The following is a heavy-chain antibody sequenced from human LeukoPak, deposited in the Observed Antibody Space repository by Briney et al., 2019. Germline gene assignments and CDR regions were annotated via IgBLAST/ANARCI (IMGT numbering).Heavy chain of an antibody. D-gene: IGHD6-6*01. CDR2: IYYSWNT. CDR1: GGSISSSSYY. J-gene: IGHJ4*02. Sequence: PPETLSLTCTVSGGSISSSSYYWGWIRQPPGKGLEWIGSIYYSWNTYYNPSLKSRVTISVDTSKNQFSLKLSSVTAADTAVYYCARVASSSAGGVDYWGQGTLLAVSS. CDR3: ARVASSSAGGVDY. V-gene: IGHV4-39*07.